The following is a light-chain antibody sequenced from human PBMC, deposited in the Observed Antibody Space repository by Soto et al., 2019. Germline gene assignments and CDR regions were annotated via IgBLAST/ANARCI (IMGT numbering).Light chain of an antibody. J-gene: IGLJ1*01. V-gene: IGLV2-14*01. CDR1: SSDIHDYKF. CDR3: CSYAGSYTRV. Sequence: QSALTQPASVSGSPGQSITISCTGTSSDIHDYKFVSWYQQHPGKAPKLIIYEVTRRPSGVSDRFSGSKSDNTASLTISGLQAEDEADYYCCSYAGSYTRVFGTGTKLTVL. CDR2: EVT.